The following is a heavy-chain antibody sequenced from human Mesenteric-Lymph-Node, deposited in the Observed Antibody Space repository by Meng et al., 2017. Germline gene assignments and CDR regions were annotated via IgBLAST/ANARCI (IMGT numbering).Heavy chain of an antibody. V-gene: IGHV1-2*01. CDR3: AREGRDWQWLRELVFCWFDP. J-gene: IGHJ5*02. D-gene: IGHD6-19*01. Sequence: ASVKVSCKASGYTFTDYNMHWVRQAPGQGLEWMGRIIPNSGGTNYARSFQGRVTITRDTSSNTVYMELSGLTCDDTVVYYCAREGRDWQWLRELVFCWFDPWGQGTLVTVSS. CDR2: IIPNSGGT. CDR1: GYTFTDYN.